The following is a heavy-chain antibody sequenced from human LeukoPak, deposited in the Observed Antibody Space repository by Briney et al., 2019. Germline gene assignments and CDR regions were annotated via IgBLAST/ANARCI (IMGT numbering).Heavy chain of an antibody. CDR3: ARVYCSSTSCSYYYYGMDV. J-gene: IGHJ6*02. Sequence: SVKVSCKASGGTFSSYAISWVRQAPGQGPEWMGRIIPILGIANYAQKFQGRVTITADKSTSTAYMELSSLRSEDTAVYYCARVYCSSTSCSYYYYGMDVWGQGTTVTVSS. CDR1: GGTFSSYA. V-gene: IGHV1-69*04. D-gene: IGHD2-2*01. CDR2: IIPILGIA.